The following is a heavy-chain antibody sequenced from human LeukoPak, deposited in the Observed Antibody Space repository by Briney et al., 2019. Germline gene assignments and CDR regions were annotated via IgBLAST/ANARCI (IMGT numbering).Heavy chain of an antibody. CDR2: IYYSGST. Sequence: SQTLSLTCTVSDGSISSGDYYWSWIRQPPGKGLEWIGYIYYSGSTYYNPSLKSRVTISVDTSKNQFSLKLSSVTAADTAVYYCARTTMTTVVYDYWGQGTLVTVSS. CDR1: DGSISSGDYY. CDR3: ARTTMTTVVYDY. J-gene: IGHJ4*02. V-gene: IGHV4-30-4*08. D-gene: IGHD4-23*01.